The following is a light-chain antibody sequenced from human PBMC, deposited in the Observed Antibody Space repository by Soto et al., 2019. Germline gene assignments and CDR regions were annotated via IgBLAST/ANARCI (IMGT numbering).Light chain of an antibody. CDR1: QSVSSY. V-gene: IGKV3-20*01. Sequence: EIVLTQSPGTLSLSPGERATLSCRASQSVSSYLAWYQQKPGQAPRLLIYDASNRATGIPARFSGSGSGTDFTLTISRLEPEDFAVYYCQQYGSSVWTFGQGTKVDI. CDR3: QQYGSSVWT. CDR2: DAS. J-gene: IGKJ1*01.